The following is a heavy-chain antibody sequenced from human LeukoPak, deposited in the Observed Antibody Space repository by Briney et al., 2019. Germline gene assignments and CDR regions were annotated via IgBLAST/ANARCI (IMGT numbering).Heavy chain of an antibody. Sequence: SVKVSCKASGGTFSSYAISWVRQAPGQGLEWMGGIIPVFGTANYAQKFQGRVTITADESTSTAYMELSSLRSEDTAVYYCARGRQLERLYAFDIWGQGTMVTVSS. CDR3: ARGRQLERLYAFDI. J-gene: IGHJ3*02. D-gene: IGHD1-1*01. V-gene: IGHV1-69*01. CDR1: GGTFSSYA. CDR2: IIPVFGTA.